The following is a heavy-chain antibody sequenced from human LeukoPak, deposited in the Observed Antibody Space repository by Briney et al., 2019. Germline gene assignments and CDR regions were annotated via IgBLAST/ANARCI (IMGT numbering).Heavy chain of an antibody. CDR1: GYSISSGYY. D-gene: IGHD4-17*01. V-gene: IGHV4-38-2*02. Sequence: PSETLSLTRTVSGYSISSGYYWGWIRQPPGKGLEWLGCLYHSARTYYNPSLKSPVTLSVVTSKNQFSRKLSSVTAADTVVYYCPTTVTSLGAFDISGQVTIVTVPS. CDR2: LYHSART. CDR3: PTTVTSLGAFDI. J-gene: IGHJ3*02.